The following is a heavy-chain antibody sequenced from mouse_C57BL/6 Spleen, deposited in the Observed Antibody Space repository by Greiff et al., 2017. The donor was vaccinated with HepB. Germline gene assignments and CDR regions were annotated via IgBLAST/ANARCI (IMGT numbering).Heavy chain of an antibody. CDR1: GFTFSDYY. Sequence: EVMLVESGGGLVQPGGSLKLSCAASGFTFSDYYMYWVRQTPEKRLEWVAYISNGGGSTYYPDTVKGRFTISRDNAKNTLYRQMSRLKSEDTAMYYCARHYDGSFDYWGQGTTLTVSS. V-gene: IGHV5-12*01. J-gene: IGHJ2*01. D-gene: IGHD2-3*01. CDR3: ARHYDGSFDY. CDR2: ISNGGGST.